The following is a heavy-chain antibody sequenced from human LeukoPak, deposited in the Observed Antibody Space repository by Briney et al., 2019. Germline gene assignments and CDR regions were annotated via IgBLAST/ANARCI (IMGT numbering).Heavy chain of an antibody. CDR3: TTPYYDVLTGYYGY. CDR1: GFTFSGSA. CDR2: IRSKANSYAT. J-gene: IGHJ4*02. Sequence: GGSLRLSCAASGFTFSGSAMHWVRQASGKGLEWVGRIRSKANSYATAYAASVEGRFTISRNDSKNTAYLRTNSLKTEDTAVYYCTTPYYDVLTGYYGYWGQGTLVTVSS. V-gene: IGHV3-73*01. D-gene: IGHD3-9*01.